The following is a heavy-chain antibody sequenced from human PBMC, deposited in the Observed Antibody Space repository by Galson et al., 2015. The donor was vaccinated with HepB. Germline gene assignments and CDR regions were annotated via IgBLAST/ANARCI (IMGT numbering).Heavy chain of an antibody. CDR1: GGSINNYY. Sequence: ETLSLTCTVSGGSINNYYWSWIRQPPGKGLEWIGYVYDIGGTNYNPSLKSRVTISIDTSKNQFSLKLKSVSAADTAVYYCARESLRSDYSNYLFDYWGQGTLVTVSS. V-gene: IGHV4-59*01. CDR2: VYDIGGT. J-gene: IGHJ4*01. D-gene: IGHD4-11*01. CDR3: ARESLRSDYSNYLFDY.